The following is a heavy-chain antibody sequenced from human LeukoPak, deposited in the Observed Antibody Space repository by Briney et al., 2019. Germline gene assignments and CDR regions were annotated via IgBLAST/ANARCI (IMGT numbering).Heavy chain of an antibody. Sequence: GGSLRLSCAASGFTFSSYWMHWVRQAPGNGLVWVSRINSDGTSTTYADSVKGRFTISRDNAKNTLYLQMNSLRAEDTAVYYCARSRSFDYWGQGTLVTVSS. J-gene: IGHJ4*02. V-gene: IGHV3-74*01. CDR2: INSDGTST. CDR1: GFTFSSYW. CDR3: ARSRSFDY. D-gene: IGHD3-16*02.